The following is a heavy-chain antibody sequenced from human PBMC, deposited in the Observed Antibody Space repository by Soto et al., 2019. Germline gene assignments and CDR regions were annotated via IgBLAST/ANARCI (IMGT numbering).Heavy chain of an antibody. CDR3: ARGNALYDY. D-gene: IGHD2-2*01. Sequence: QVQLVESGGGLVKPGGSLRLSCAASGFSFSDYYMSWIRQAPGKGLEWVSYIRSSDNTRYYADSVKGRFTISRDNAKNSLDLQMNSLRAKDTAMYYCARGNALYDYWGQGTLVTVSS. V-gene: IGHV3-11*01. J-gene: IGHJ4*02. CDR2: IRSSDNTR. CDR1: GFSFSDYY.